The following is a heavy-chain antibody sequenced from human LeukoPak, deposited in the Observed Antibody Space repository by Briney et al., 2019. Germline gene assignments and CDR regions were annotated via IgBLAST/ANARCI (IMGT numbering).Heavy chain of an antibody. CDR3: ATDSGLRYFDWLFS. V-gene: IGHV1-24*01. Sequence: ASVKVSCKASGYTFIGYYIHWVRQAPGKGLEWMGGFDPEDGETIYAQKFQGRVTMTEDTSTDTAYMELSSLRSEDTAVYYCATDSGLRYFDWLFSWGQGTLVTVSS. CDR1: GYTFIGYY. D-gene: IGHD3-9*01. CDR2: FDPEDGET. J-gene: IGHJ5*02.